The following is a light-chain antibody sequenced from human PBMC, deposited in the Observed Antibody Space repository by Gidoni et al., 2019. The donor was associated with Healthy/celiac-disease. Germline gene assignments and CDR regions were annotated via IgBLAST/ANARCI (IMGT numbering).Light chain of an antibody. Sequence: IVLTQSPATLALSPGERATLSCRASQSVSIYLAWYQQKPGQAPRLLIYDASNRATGIPARFSGSGSGTDFTLTISSLEPEDFAVYYCQQRSNWPPLTFGGGTKVEIK. CDR2: DAS. J-gene: IGKJ4*01. CDR3: QQRSNWPPLT. V-gene: IGKV3-11*01. CDR1: QSVSIY.